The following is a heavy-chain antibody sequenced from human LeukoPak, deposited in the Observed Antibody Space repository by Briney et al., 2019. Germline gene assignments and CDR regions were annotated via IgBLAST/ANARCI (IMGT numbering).Heavy chain of an antibody. CDR3: ARDPSRGAYGDYDLAFDY. J-gene: IGHJ4*02. CDR1: GFTFSSYA. V-gene: IGHV3-23*01. D-gene: IGHD4-17*01. Sequence: GGSLRLSCTVSGFTFSSYAMSWVRQAPGKGLEWVSAISSTGGNTYHADSVKGRFTISRDNSKNTLYLQMNSLRAEDTAVYYCARDPSRGAYGDYDLAFDYWGQGTLVTVSS. CDR2: ISSTGGNT.